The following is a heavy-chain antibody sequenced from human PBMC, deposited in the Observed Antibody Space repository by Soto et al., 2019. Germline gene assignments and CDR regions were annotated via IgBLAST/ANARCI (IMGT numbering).Heavy chain of an antibody. CDR2: IYYSGST. V-gene: IGHV4-31*03. CDR3: ARSKSTIRYAFDI. J-gene: IGHJ3*02. Sequence: SETLSLTCTVSGGSISSGGYYWSWIRQHPGKGLEWIGYIYYSGSTYYNPSLKSRVTISVDTSKNQFSLKLSSVTAADTAVYYCARSKSTIRYAFDIWGQGTMVTVSS. CDR1: GGSISSGGYY. D-gene: IGHD5-12*01.